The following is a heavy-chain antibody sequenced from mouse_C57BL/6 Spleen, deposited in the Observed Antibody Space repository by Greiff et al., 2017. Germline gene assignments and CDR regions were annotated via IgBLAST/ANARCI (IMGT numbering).Heavy chain of an antibody. Sequence: EVQRVESGGDLVKPGGSLKLSCAASGFTFSSYGMSWVRQTPDKRLEWVATISSGGSYTYYPDSVKGRFTISRDNAKNTLYLQMSSLKSEDTAMYYCARDGYYGYYFDYWGQGTTLTVSS. V-gene: IGHV5-6*01. CDR1: GFTFSSYG. D-gene: IGHD2-3*01. CDR2: ISSGGSYT. CDR3: ARDGYYGYYFDY. J-gene: IGHJ2*01.